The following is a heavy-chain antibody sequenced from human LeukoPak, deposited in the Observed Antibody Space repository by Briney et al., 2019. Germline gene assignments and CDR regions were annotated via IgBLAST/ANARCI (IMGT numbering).Heavy chain of an antibody. CDR2: ISGSGGST. CDR1: GFTFSSYA. V-gene: IGHV3-23*01. D-gene: IGHD3-3*01. Sequence: GGSLRLSCAASGFTFSSYAMSWVRQAPGKGLEWVSAISGSGGSTYYADSVKGRFTISRDNSKNTLYLQMNSLRAEDTAVYYCAKDRITIFGVVILKTVHNWFDPWGQGTLVTVSS. J-gene: IGHJ5*02. CDR3: AKDRITIFGVVILKTVHNWFDP.